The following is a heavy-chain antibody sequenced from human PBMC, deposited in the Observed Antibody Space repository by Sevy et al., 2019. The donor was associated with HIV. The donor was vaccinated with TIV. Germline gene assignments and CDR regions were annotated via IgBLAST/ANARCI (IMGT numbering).Heavy chain of an antibody. CDR3: TRWKAAQSIFDY. CDR1: GFTFGDYC. Sequence: GGSLRLSCTASGFTFGDYCMSWVRQAPGKGLEWVAFLKSDVYGGTVDHAASVRGRFVITRDNSKTIAYLQMNDLKTEDTGVYYCTRWKAAQSIFDYWGQGALVTVSS. D-gene: IGHD6-13*01. V-gene: IGHV3-49*04. CDR2: LKSDVYGGTV. J-gene: IGHJ4*02.